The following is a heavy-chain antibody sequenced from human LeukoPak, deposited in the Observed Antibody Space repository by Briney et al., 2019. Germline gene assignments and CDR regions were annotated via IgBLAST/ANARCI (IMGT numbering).Heavy chain of an antibody. V-gene: IGHV3-48*04. Sequence: GGSLRLSCEVSGFPFTLYNMNWVRQAPGKGLEWLSYISSSTNTIYYADSVKGRFTISRDNAKNSLYLQMNGLGAEDTAVYYCAKATYSGYDYVVDYWGQGTLVTVSS. J-gene: IGHJ4*02. D-gene: IGHD5-12*01. CDR1: GFPFTLYN. CDR3: AKATYSGYDYVVDY. CDR2: ISSSTNTI.